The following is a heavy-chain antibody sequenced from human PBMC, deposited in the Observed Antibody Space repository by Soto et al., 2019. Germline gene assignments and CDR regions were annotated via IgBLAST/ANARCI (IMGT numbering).Heavy chain of an antibody. V-gene: IGHV1-69*06. CDR1: GSTFNNFA. CDR3: ARAIKRWEVHYYFDY. D-gene: IGHD1-26*01. Sequence: QVVLLQSGAEVKEPGSSVRVSCEVSGSTFNNFAFSWVRQAPGHGPEWMGGIVVISNTADYSQRFQDRVTTTADTSTNTIYMELGSLTFEDPAVYYCARAIKRWEVHYYFDYWGQGTLVTVSS. CDR2: IVVISNTA. J-gene: IGHJ4*02.